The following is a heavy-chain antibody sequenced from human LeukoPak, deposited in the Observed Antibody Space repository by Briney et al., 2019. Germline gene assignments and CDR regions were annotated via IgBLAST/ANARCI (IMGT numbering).Heavy chain of an antibody. D-gene: IGHD1-26*01. CDR1: GFTFSDCY. CDR2: ISSSGSTI. CDR3: VRDRGTYRPIDY. Sequence: GGSLRLSCAASGFTFSDCYMSWIRQAPGKGLEWVSYISSSGSTIYYADSVKGRFTISRDNAKNSLFLQMNSVRAEDTAIYYCVRDRGTYRPIDYWGQGTLVTVSS. J-gene: IGHJ4*02. V-gene: IGHV3-11*04.